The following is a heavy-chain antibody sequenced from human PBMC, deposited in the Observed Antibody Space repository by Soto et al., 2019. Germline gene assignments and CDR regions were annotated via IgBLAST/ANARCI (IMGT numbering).Heavy chain of an antibody. V-gene: IGHV1-69*08. Sequence: QVQLVQSGAEVKKPGSSVKVSCKASGGTFSSYTISWVRQAPGQGLEWMGRIIPILGIANYAQKFQGRVTITADKSTSTAYMELCSLRSEDTAVYYCARDKDYGDYSYFDLWGRGTLFTVSS. CDR3: ARDKDYGDYSYFDL. D-gene: IGHD4-17*01. CDR2: IIPILGIA. CDR1: GGTFSSYT. J-gene: IGHJ2*01.